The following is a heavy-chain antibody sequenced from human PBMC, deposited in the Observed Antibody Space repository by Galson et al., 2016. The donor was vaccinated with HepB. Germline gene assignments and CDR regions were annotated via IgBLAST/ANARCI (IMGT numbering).Heavy chain of an antibody. CDR1: GFIFSTYG. D-gene: IGHD2-21*02. Sequence: SLRLSCAASGFIFSTYGMHWFRQAPGKGLEWVAVISYDGSDQYYADSVKGRFTISRDNSENTLYRQMDSLSAEDTAVYYCAKDQSSGNCGGDCYDASDYWGRGTLVTVSS. V-gene: IGHV3-30*18. J-gene: IGHJ4*02. CDR2: ISYDGSDQ. CDR3: AKDQSSGNCGGDCYDASDY.